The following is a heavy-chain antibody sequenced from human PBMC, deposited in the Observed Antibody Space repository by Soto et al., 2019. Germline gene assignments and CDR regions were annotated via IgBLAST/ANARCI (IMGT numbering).Heavy chain of an antibody. CDR1: GGTFSSYA. J-gene: IGHJ1*01. D-gene: IGHD2-15*01. CDR3: ARDDVAATVPAQH. CDR2: ISPIFGTA. V-gene: IGHV1-69*13. Sequence: ASVKVSCKASGGTFSSYAISWVRQAPGQGLEWMGGISPIFGTANYAQKFQGRVTITADESTSTAYMELRSLRSEDTAVYYCARDDVAATVPAQHWGQGTLVTVSS.